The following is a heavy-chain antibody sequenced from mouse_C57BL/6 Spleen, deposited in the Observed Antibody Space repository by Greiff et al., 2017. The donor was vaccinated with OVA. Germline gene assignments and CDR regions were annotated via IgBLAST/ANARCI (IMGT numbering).Heavy chain of an antibody. D-gene: IGHD2-5*01. J-gene: IGHJ4*01. Sequence: VQLQQPGAELVRPGSSVKLSCKASGYTFTSYWMDWVKQRPGQGLEWIGNIYPSDSETHYNQKFKDKATLTVDKSSSTAYMQLSSLTSEDSAVYYCARNCYSNYDYYAMDYWGQGTSVTVSS. CDR1: GYTFTSYW. CDR2: IYPSDSET. CDR3: ARNCYSNYDYYAMDY. V-gene: IGHV1-61*01.